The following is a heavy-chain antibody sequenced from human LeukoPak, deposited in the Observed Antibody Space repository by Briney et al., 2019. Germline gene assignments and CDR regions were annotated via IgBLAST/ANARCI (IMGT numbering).Heavy chain of an antibody. V-gene: IGHV3-15*01. CDR3: TTDPVWGSYRLDY. Sequence: GGSLRLSCAVSGFTFSNAWMSWGRQAPGKGLEWVGRIKSKTDGGTTDYAAPVKGRFTISRDTSKNTQYLQMNSLTTADTAVYYCTTDPVWGSYRLDYWGQGTLVTVSS. CDR1: GFTFSNAW. D-gene: IGHD3-16*02. J-gene: IGHJ4*02. CDR2: IKSKTDGGTT.